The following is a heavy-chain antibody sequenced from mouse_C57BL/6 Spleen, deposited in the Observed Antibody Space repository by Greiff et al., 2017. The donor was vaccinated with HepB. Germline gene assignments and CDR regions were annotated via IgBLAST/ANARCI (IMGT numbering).Heavy chain of an antibody. V-gene: IGHV5-16*01. CDR3: ARGWYYYAMDY. J-gene: IGHJ4*01. CDR2: INYDGSST. Sequence: EVHLVESEGGLVQPGSPMKLSCTASGFTFSDYYMAWVRQVPEKGLEWVANINYDGSSTYYLDSLKSRFIISRDNAKNILYLQMSSLKSEDTATYYCARGWYYYAMDYWGQGTSVTVSS. CDR1: GFTFSDYY.